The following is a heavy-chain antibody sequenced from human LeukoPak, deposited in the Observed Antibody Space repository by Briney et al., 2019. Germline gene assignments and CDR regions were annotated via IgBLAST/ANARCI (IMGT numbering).Heavy chain of an antibody. CDR2: INPNSGGT. Sequence: GASVKVSCKASGYTFTGYYMHWVRQAPGQGLEWMGWINPNSGGTNYAQKFQGRVTMTRDTSISTAYMELSRLRSDDTAVYYCASYDFLTGSLTGGYYWGQGTLVTVSS. CDR3: ASYDFLTGSLTGGYY. CDR1: GYTFTGYY. V-gene: IGHV1-2*02. D-gene: IGHD3-9*01. J-gene: IGHJ4*02.